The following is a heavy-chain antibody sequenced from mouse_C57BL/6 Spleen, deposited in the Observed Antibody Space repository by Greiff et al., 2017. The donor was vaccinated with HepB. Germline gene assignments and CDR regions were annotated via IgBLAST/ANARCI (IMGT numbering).Heavy chain of an antibody. CDR2: ISSGGDYI. Sequence: EVQRVESGEGLAKPGGSLKLSCAASGFTFSSYAMSWVRQTPEKRLEWVAYISSGGDYIYYADTVKGRFTISRDNARNTLYLQMSSLKSEDTAMFYCTRKRMDYWGQGTSVTVSS. V-gene: IGHV5-9-1*02. CDR1: GFTFSSYA. J-gene: IGHJ4*01. CDR3: TRKRMDY.